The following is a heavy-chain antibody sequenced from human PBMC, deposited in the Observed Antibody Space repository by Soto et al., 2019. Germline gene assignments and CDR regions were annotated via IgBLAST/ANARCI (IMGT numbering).Heavy chain of an antibody. CDR3: AKDLEGYCTTTSCYTYFGLDV. D-gene: IGHD2-2*01. CDR1: GFTSSSYV. Sequence: GGSLRLSCAASGFTSSSYVMHWVRQAPGKGLEWVAVISYDGSNKYYADSVKGRFTISRDNSKHTLYLQMNSLRPEDTAVHYCAKDLEGYCTTTSCYTYFGLDVWGQGTTVTVSS. V-gene: IGHV3-30*18. CDR2: ISYDGSNK. J-gene: IGHJ6*02.